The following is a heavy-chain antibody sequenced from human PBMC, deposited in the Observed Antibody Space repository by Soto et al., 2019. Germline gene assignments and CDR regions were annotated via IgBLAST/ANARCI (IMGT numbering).Heavy chain of an antibody. CDR2: IKSKTDGGTT. CDR3: TTGLAAAGGPDY. CDR1: GFTFSNAW. Sequence: EVQLVESGGGLVKPGGSLRLSCAASGFTFSNAWMNWVRQAPGKGLEWVGRIKSKTDGGTTDYAAPVKGRFTISRDDSKNTLYLQMNSLKAEYTAVYYCTTGLAAAGGPDYWGQGTLVTVSS. J-gene: IGHJ4*02. V-gene: IGHV3-15*07. D-gene: IGHD6-13*01.